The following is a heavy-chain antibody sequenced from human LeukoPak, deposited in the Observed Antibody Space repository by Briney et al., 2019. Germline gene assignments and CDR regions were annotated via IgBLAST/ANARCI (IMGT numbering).Heavy chain of an antibody. D-gene: IGHD6-19*01. V-gene: IGHV3-30*02. J-gene: IGHJ4*02. CDR1: GFTFSSYG. CDR3: ATPGDSSGWYCFDY. CDR2: IRYDGSNK. Sequence: GGSLRLSCAASGFTFSSYGMHWVRQAPGKGLEWVAFIRYDGSNKYYADSVKGRFTISRDNSKNTLYLQMNSLRAEDTAVYYCATPGDSSGWYCFDYWGQGTLVTVSS.